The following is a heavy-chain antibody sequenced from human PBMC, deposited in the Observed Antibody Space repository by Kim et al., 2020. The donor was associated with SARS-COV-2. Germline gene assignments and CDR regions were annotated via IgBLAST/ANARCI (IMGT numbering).Heavy chain of an antibody. CDR3: AKVDTSLVFYDH. D-gene: IGHD5-18*01. J-gene: IGHJ4*02. CDR1: GFTFSNYG. V-gene: IGHV3-23*01. CDR2: ISGDRTYI. Sequence: GGSLRLSCAASGFTFSNYGMNWVRQAPGKGLQWVSAISGDRTYIYYADSVKGRFTISRDNSKNTLYLQMNSLRAEDTAMYFCAKVDTSLVFYDHWGQGTLVTVSS.